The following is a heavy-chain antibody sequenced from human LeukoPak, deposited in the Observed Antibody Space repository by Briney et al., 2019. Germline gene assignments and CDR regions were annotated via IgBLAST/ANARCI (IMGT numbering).Heavy chain of an antibody. V-gene: IGHV4-59*01. CDR1: GGSISSSY. CDR3: ARTSTYYYASGMPPKVIYFDY. CDR2: IYYSGST. D-gene: IGHD3-10*01. Sequence: SETLSLTCTVSGGSISSSYLSWIRQPPGKGLEWIGYIYYSGSTNYNPSLKSRVTISVDTSKNQFSLKLSSVTAADTAVYYCARTSTYYYASGMPPKVIYFDYWGQGTLVTVSS. J-gene: IGHJ4*02.